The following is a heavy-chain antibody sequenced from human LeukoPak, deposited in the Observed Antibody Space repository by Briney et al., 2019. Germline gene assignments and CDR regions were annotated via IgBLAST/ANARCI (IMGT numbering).Heavy chain of an antibody. CDR3: AREGVVRGAFDI. V-gene: IGHV4-61*02. D-gene: IGHD2-21*01. CDR2: IYTSGST. CDR1: GGSISSGSYY. J-gene: IGHJ3*02. Sequence: SQTLSLTCTVSGGSISSGSYYWSWIQQPAGKGLEWIGRIYTSGSTNYNPSLKSRVTISVDTSKNQFSLKLSSVTAADTAVYYCAREGVVRGAFDIWGQGTMVTVSS.